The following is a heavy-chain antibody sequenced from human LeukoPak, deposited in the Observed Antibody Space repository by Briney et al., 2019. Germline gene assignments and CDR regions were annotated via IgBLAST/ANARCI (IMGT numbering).Heavy chain of an antibody. CDR2: ISAYNGNT. V-gene: IGHV1-18*01. CDR1: GYTFTSYG. J-gene: IGHJ4*02. Sequence: ASVKVSCKASGYTFTSYGSSWVRQAPGQGLEWMGWISAYNGNTNYAQKFQGRVSMTTDTSTSTAYMDLRSLRSDDTAVYYCARDLSIVAAGTFGYWGQGTLVTVSS. D-gene: IGHD6-13*01. CDR3: ARDLSIVAAGTFGY.